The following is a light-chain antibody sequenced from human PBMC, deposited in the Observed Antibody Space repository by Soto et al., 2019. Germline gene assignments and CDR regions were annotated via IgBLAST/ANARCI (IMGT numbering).Light chain of an antibody. CDR1: QSVLYSSNNKNY. Sequence: DIVMTQSPDSLAVSLGERATINCKSSQSVLYSSNNKNYLAWYQHKPGQPPKLLIYWASTRESGVPDRFSGSGSGTDFTLTISSLQAEDVAVYYCQQYYNWPRTFGPGTKVDFK. CDR2: WAS. CDR3: QQYYNWPRT. V-gene: IGKV4-1*01. J-gene: IGKJ3*01.